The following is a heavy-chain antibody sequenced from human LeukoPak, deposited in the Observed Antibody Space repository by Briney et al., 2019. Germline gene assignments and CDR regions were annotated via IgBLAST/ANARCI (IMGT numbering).Heavy chain of an antibody. Sequence: VASVKVSCTAPGYTFTSYYMHWVRQAPGQGLEWMGIINPSGGSTSYAQKFQGRVTMTRDTSTSTVYMELSSLRSEDTAVYYCARAQRSGYEDHWGQGTLVTVSS. D-gene: IGHD3-22*01. CDR2: INPSGGST. CDR1: GYTFTSYY. CDR3: ARAQRSGYEDH. V-gene: IGHV1-46*01. J-gene: IGHJ4*02.